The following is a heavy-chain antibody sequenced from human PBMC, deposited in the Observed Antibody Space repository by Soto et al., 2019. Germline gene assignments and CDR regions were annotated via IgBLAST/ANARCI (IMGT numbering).Heavy chain of an antibody. CDR3: AREGAFGDTP. J-gene: IGHJ5*02. CDR2: IFSTGTT. D-gene: IGHD4-17*01. V-gene: IGHV4-59*01. Sequence: SETLSLSCTVSGGSMNSYYWSWIRQPPGKGLEWIGYIFSTGTTNYNPSLKSRVTISIDTSKNQFSLRLKSVTTADTAFYYCAREGAFGDTPWGQGTLVTVSS. CDR1: GGSMNSYY.